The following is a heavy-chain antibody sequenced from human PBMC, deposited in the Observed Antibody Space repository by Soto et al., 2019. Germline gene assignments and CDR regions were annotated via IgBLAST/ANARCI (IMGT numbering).Heavy chain of an antibody. CDR3: ARGGHDLWSGRFDY. Sequence: SQTLSLTCSVSGGSISTYYCNWIRQPAGKGLEWIGRIDTSGSTNYNPSLKSRVTMSVDTSKNQFSLKLSSVTAADTAVYYCARGGHDLWSGRFDYWGQGTPVTVYS. CDR2: IDTSGST. CDR1: GGSISTYY. D-gene: IGHD3-3*01. V-gene: IGHV4-4*07. J-gene: IGHJ4*02.